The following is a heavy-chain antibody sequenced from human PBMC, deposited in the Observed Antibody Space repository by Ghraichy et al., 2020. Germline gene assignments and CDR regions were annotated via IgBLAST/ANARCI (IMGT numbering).Heavy chain of an antibody. D-gene: IGHD3-16*01. CDR3: ATKGDSRGWFDP. V-gene: IGHV3-23*01. J-gene: IGHJ5*02. CDR2: ISGLGEST. CDR1: GFTFSNFA. Sequence: GGSLRLSCATSGFTFSNFAVSWVRQAPGKGLEWVSTISGLGESTYYADSVKGRFTISRDSSQNTVYLQMNSLRADDTAIYYCATKGDSRGWFDPWGQGTLGTVSS.